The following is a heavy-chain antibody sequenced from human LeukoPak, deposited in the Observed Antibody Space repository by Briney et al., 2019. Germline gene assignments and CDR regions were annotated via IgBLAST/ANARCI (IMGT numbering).Heavy chain of an antibody. Sequence: KPSETLSLTCTVSGGSISSYYWSWIRQPPGKGLEWIGYIYYSGSTNYNPSPKSRVTISVDTSKNQFSLKLSSVTAADTAVYYCARHVNIVPTMGYWYFDLWGRGTLVTVSS. CDR2: IYYSGST. J-gene: IGHJ2*01. CDR1: GGSISSYY. V-gene: IGHV4-59*08. CDR3: ARHVNIVPTMGYWYFDL. D-gene: IGHD5-12*01.